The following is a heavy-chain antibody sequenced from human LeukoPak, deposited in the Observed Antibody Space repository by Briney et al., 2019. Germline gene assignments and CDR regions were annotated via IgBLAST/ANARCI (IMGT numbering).Heavy chain of an antibody. CDR3: ASGGSFNY. Sequence: PSGGSLRLSCAASGFTFSSYAMSWVRRAPGKGLEWVSSINGGGDSRYSADSVKGRFTISRDNSKNTLYLQMNSLRAEDTAVYYCASGGSFNYWGQGTLVIVSS. CDR2: INGGGDSR. CDR1: GFTFSSYA. V-gene: IGHV3-23*01. J-gene: IGHJ4*02. D-gene: IGHD2-15*01.